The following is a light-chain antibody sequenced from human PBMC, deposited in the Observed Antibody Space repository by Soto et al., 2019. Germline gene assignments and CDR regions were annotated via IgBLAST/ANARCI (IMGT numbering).Light chain of an antibody. Sequence: EIVMTQSPATLSVSPGERATLFCSASQSVSNKLAWYQQKPGQAPRLVIYDTYTRATGIPARFSGSGSGTEFTLTISSLQSEDFAVYYCQQYNNWFSITFGQGTRLDIK. CDR3: QQYNNWFSIT. CDR1: QSVSNK. J-gene: IGKJ5*01. V-gene: IGKV3-15*01. CDR2: DTY.